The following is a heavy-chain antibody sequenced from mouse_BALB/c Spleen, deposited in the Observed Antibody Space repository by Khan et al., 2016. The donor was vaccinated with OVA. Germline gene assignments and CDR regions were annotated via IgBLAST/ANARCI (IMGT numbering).Heavy chain of an antibody. J-gene: IGHJ3*01. CDR1: GYTFTDFT. V-gene: IGHV1S137*01. Sequence: QVQLQQSGAELVRPGVSVKISCKGSGYTFTDFTMHWVKQSHAKSLEWIGVVSTYYGDATYNQKFKGKATMTVDKSSSTAYMELARLTSEDSAIFYGAGGGGGDRFVYWGQGTLVTVSA. CDR2: VSTYYGDA. CDR3: AGGGGGDRFVY.